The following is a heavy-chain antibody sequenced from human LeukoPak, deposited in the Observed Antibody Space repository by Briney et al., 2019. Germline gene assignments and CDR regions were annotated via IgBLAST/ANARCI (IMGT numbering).Heavy chain of an antibody. CDR2: IYHSGST. CDR1: GGSISSGGYS. CDR3: ASSSALRIRGAFDI. Sequence: SETLSLTCAVSGGSISSGGYSWSWIRQPPGKGLEWIGYIYHSGSTYYNPSLKSRVTISVDRSKNQFSLKLSSVTAADTAVYYCASSSALRIRGAFDIWGQGTMVTVSS. D-gene: IGHD3-10*01. J-gene: IGHJ3*02. V-gene: IGHV4-30-2*01.